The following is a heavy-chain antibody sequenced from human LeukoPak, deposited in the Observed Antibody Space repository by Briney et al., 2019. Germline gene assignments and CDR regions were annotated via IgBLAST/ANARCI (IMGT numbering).Heavy chain of an antibody. J-gene: IGHJ3*02. D-gene: IGHD2-15*01. CDR3: TRPQSGYDAFDI. V-gene: IGHV3-74*01. CDR1: GFTFSSYW. Sequence: GGSLRLSCAASGFTFSSYWKHWVRQAPGKGLVWVSRINYDGTSTSYADSVKGRFTISRDNAKNTLYLQMNSLRAEDTAVYYCTRPQSGYDAFDIWGQGTMVTVSS. CDR2: INYDGTST.